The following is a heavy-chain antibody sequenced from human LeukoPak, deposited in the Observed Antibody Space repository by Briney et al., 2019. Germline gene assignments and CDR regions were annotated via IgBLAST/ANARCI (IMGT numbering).Heavy chain of an antibody. CDR2: IYYSGST. CDR3: ARGDYYFDY. V-gene: IGHV4-59*01. CDR1: GGSISSYY. Sequence: SETLSLTCTVSGGSISSYYWSWIRQPPGKGLEWIGYIYYSGSTNYNPSLKSRVTISVDTSRNQFSLKLSSVTAADTTVYYCARGDYYFDYWGQGTLVTVSS. J-gene: IGHJ4*02.